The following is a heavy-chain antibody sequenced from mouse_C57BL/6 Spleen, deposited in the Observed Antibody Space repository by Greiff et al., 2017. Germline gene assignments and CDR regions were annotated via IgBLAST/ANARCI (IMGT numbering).Heavy chain of an antibody. V-gene: IGHV5-17*01. Sequence: EVKLVESGGGLVKPGGSLKLSCAASGFTFSDYGMHWVRQAPEKGLEWVAYISSGSSTIYYADTVKGRFTISRDNAKNTLFLQMTSLRSEDTAMYYCAGRGWEGSWYFDVWGTGTTVTVSS. J-gene: IGHJ1*03. CDR3: AGRGWEGSWYFDV. D-gene: IGHD2-3*01. CDR2: ISSGSSTI. CDR1: GFTFSDYG.